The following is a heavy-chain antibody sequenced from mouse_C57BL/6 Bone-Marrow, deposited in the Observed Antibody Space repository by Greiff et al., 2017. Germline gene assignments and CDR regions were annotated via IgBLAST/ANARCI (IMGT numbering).Heavy chain of an antibody. CDR1: GYTFTSYW. J-gene: IGHJ2*01. D-gene: IGHD2-2*01. CDR3: ARWWLRRRKNVGYFDY. CDR2: IHPNSGST. V-gene: IGHV1-64*01. Sequence: QVQLQQSGAELVKPGASVKLSCKASGYTFTSYWMHWVKQRPGQGLEWIGMIHPNSGSTNYNEKFKSKATLTVDKSSSTAYMQLSSLTSEDSAVYYCARWWLRRRKNVGYFDYWGQGTTLTVSS.